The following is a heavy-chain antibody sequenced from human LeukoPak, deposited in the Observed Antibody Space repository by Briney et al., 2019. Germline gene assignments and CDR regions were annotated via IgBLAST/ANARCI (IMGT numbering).Heavy chain of an antibody. CDR3: ARDADWELARNPFYFDY. CDR1: GFTFSDYY. V-gene: IGHV3-11*01. D-gene: IGHD1-26*01. J-gene: IGHJ4*02. CDR2: ISSSGSTI. Sequence: GGSLRLSCAASGFTFSDYYMSWIRQAPGKGLEWVSYISSSGSTIYYADSVKGRFTISRDNAKNSLYLQMNSLRAEDTAVYYCARDADWELARNPFYFDYWGQGTLVTVSS.